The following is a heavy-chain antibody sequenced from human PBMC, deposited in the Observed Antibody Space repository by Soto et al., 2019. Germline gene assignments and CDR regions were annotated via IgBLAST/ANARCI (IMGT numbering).Heavy chain of an antibody. CDR2: INWNDDK. Sequence: QITLKESGPTLVKPTQTLTLTCTFSGFSLNTRAVGVGWIRQPPGKALEWLALINWNDDKRYSPSLKDRLTITKDTSKNHVVLTMTNIDSVDTATYYCAHRHDLGGFDIWGQGTTVTVSS. V-gene: IGHV2-5*01. D-gene: IGHD2-15*01. CDR1: GFSLNTRAVG. J-gene: IGHJ3*02. CDR3: AHRHDLGGFDI.